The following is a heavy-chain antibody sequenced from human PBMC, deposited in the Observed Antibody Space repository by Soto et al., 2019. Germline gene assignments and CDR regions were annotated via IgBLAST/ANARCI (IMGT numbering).Heavy chain of an antibody. CDR3: ARQVTAMVDSFDP. J-gene: IGHJ5*02. CDR1: GGSISSYY. CDR2: IYYSGST. Sequence: TLSLTCTVSGGSISSYYWSWIRQPPGKGLEWIGYIYYSGSTNYNPSLKSRVTISVDTSKNQFSLKLSSVTAADTAVYYCARQVTAMVDSFDPWGQGTLVTVSS. V-gene: IGHV4-59*08. D-gene: IGHD5-18*01.